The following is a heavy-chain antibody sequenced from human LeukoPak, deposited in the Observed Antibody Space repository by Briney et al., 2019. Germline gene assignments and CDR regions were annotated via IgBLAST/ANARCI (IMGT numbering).Heavy chain of an antibody. CDR2: IYTSGST. J-gene: IGHJ4*02. CDR3: ASAYYYDSSVLDY. Sequence: SETLSLTCTVSGGSISSGSYYWSWIRQPAGKGLEWIGHIYTSGSTNYNPSLKSRVTISVDTSKNQFSLKLSSVTAADTAVYYCASAYYYDSSVLDYWGQGTLVTVSS. V-gene: IGHV4-61*09. CDR1: GGSISSGSYY. D-gene: IGHD3-22*01.